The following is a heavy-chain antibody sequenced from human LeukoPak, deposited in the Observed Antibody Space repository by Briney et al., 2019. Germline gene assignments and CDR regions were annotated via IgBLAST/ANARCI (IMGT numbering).Heavy chain of an antibody. CDR2: ISGSGGST. CDR3: AKDIAARPGYNWFDP. CDR1: GFTFSSYA. V-gene: IGHV3-23*01. J-gene: IGHJ5*02. Sequence: GGSLRLSCAASGFTFSSYAMSWVRQAPGKGLEWVSAISGSGGSTYYADSVKDRFTISRDNSKNTLYLQMNSLRAEDTAVYYCAKDIAARPGYNWFDPWGQGTLVTVSS. D-gene: IGHD6-6*01.